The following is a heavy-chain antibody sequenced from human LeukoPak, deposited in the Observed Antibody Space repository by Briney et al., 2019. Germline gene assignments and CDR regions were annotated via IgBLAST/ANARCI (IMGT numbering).Heavy chain of an antibody. V-gene: IGHV3-21*01. CDR2: ISSSSSYI. J-gene: IGHJ4*02. CDR1: GFTFSSYS. D-gene: IGHD6-19*01. CDR3: AREGLISGWLAGDY. Sequence: GGSLRLSCAASGFTFSSYSMNWVRQAPGKGLEWVSSISSSSSYIYYADSVKGRFTISRDNAKNSLYLQMNSLRAEDTAVYYCAREGLISGWLAGDYWGQGTLVTVSS.